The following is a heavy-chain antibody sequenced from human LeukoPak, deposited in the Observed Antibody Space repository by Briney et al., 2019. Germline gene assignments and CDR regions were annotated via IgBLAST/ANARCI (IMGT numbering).Heavy chain of an antibody. Sequence: SETLSLTCTVSGGSISSSSYYWGWIRQPPGKGLEWIGSIYYSGSSYYNLSLKSRVTISVDTSNNQFSLKLSSVTAADTAVYYCARIGYHYGGGHWFDPWGQGTLVTVSS. D-gene: IGHD5-18*01. J-gene: IGHJ5*02. CDR3: ARIGYHYGGGHWFDP. CDR2: IYYSGSS. V-gene: IGHV4-39*07. CDR1: GGSISSSSYY.